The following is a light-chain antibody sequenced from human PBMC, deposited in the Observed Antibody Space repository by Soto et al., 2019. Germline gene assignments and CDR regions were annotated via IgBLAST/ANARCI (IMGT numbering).Light chain of an antibody. J-gene: IGKJ2*01. Sequence: DIQMTQSPSTLSASIGDRVTITCRASQNIDTWLAWYHQKPGQAPNLLIYKASILQIGVPSRFRGSGSGTEFRLTINSLQPDDFATYYCQQYKSIPYTCGQGTKLEI. CDR1: QNIDTW. CDR2: KAS. CDR3: QQYKSIPYT. V-gene: IGKV1-5*03.